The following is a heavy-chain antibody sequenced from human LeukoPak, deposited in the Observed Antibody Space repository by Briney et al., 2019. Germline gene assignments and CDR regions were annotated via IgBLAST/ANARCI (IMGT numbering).Heavy chain of an antibody. Sequence: SETLSLTCAVYGESFSGYYWSWIRQPPGKGLEWIGEINHSGSTNYNPSLKSRVTISVDTSKNQFSLKLSSVTAADTAVYYCARKGPRDYGSGSSNFDYWGQGTLVTVSS. CDR2: INHSGST. J-gene: IGHJ4*02. CDR3: ARKGPRDYGSGSSNFDY. CDR1: GESFSGYY. V-gene: IGHV4-34*01. D-gene: IGHD3-10*01.